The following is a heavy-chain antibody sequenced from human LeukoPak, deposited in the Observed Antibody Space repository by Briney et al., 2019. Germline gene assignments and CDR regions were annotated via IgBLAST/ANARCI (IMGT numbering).Heavy chain of an antibody. CDR1: GGTFSSYA. CDR2: IIPIFGTA. Sequence: SVKVSCKASGGTFSSYAISWVRQAPGQGLEWMGGIIPIFGTANYAQKFQGRVTITTDESTSTAYMELSSLRSEDTVVYYCARDKGAAAGYMDVWGKGTTVTVSS. D-gene: IGHD6-13*01. CDR3: ARDKGAAAGYMDV. V-gene: IGHV1-69*05. J-gene: IGHJ6*03.